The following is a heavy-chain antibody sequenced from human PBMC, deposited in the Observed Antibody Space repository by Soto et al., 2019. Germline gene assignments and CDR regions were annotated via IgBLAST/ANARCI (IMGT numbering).Heavy chain of an antibody. D-gene: IGHD4-17*01. J-gene: IGHJ4*02. Sequence: EVQLLESGGGLVQPGGALRLSCAASGFTFSSYARNWVRQAPGKGLEWVSAISGNGGNTYYADSVKGRFIISRDSSKNTLYLQMNRLRAEDTAIYYCGRGVNSATTGSDYWGQGTLVTVSS. CDR2: ISGNGGNT. CDR1: GFTFSSYA. CDR3: GRGVNSATTGSDY. V-gene: IGHV3-23*01.